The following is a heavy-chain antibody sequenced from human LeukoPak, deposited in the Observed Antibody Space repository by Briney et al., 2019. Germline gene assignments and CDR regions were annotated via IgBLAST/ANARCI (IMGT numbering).Heavy chain of an antibody. CDR1: GYTFTGYY. D-gene: IGHD3-9*01. V-gene: IGHV1-2*02. CDR3: ARGWRESIDWLLYDNWFDP. CDR2: INPNSGGT. J-gene: IGHJ5*02. Sequence: GASVKVSCKASGYTFTGYYMHWVRQAPGQGLEWMGWINPNSGGTNYAQKFQGRVTMTRDTSISTAYMELSRLRSDDTAVYYCARGWRESIDWLLYDNWFDPWGQGTLVTVSS.